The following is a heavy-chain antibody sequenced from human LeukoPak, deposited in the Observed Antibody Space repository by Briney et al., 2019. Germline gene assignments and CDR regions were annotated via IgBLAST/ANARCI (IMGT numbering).Heavy chain of an antibody. D-gene: IGHD2-15*01. V-gene: IGHV1-69*04. CDR2: IIPILGIA. CDR3: AGSGGSYFILDY. Sequence: SVKVSCKASGGTFSSYAISWVRQAPGQGLEWMGRIIPILGIANYAQKFQGRVTITADKSTSTAYMELSSLRSEDTAVYYCAGSGGSYFILDYWGQGTLVTVSS. J-gene: IGHJ4*02. CDR1: GGTFSSYA.